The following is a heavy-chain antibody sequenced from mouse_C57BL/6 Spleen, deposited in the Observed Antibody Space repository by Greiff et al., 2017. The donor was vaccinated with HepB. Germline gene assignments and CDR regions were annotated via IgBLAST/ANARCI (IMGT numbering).Heavy chain of an antibody. D-gene: IGHD2-4*01. Sequence: QVQLQQSGAELAKPGASVKLSCKASGYTFTSYWMHWVKQRPGQGLEWIGYINPSSGYTKYIQKFKDKATLTADQSSSTAYMQLSSLTYEDSAVYYCANYEYDLDYWGQGTTLTVSS. CDR1: GYTFTSYW. CDR3: ANYEYDLDY. V-gene: IGHV1-7*01. J-gene: IGHJ2*01. CDR2: INPSSGYT.